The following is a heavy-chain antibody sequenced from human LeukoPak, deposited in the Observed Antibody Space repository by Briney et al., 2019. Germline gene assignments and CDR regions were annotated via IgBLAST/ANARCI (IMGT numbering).Heavy chain of an antibody. Sequence: SETLSLTCTVSGGSISSGSYYWSWIRQPAGKGLEWIGRIYTSGSTNYNPSLKSRVTISVDTSKNQFSLKLSSVTAADTAVYYCARGYCSSTSCYWDNWFDPWGQGTLVTVS. CDR2: IYTSGST. V-gene: IGHV4-61*02. CDR3: ARGYCSSTSCYWDNWFDP. D-gene: IGHD2-2*01. J-gene: IGHJ5*02. CDR1: GGSISSGSYY.